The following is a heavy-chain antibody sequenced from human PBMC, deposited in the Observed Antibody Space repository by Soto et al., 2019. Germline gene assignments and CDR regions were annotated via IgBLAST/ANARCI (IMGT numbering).Heavy chain of an antibody. Sequence: QVQLVESGGGVVQPGRSLRLSCAAAGFTVTTYGMQWVRQAPGKGLEWVARLTHDGSRDFYADSVKGRFTISRDTSKNTLYLQMNSLRPEDTAVYYCASSADYCGQGTLGTVSA. CDR3: ASSADY. CDR2: LTHDGSRD. J-gene: IGHJ4*02. V-gene: IGHV3-30*03. D-gene: IGHD6-19*01. CDR1: GFTVTTYG.